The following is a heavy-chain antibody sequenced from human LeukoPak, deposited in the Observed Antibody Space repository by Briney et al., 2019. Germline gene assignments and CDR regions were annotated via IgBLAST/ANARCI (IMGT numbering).Heavy chain of an antibody. CDR3: ARGTNRITIFGVVTPNYYYYYMDV. CDR1: GGTFSSYA. Sequence: SVKVSCKASGGTFSSYAISWVRQAPGQGLEWMGGIIPIFGTANYAQKFQGRVTITADESTSTAYMELSSLRSEDTAVYCCARGTNRITIFGVVTPNYYYYYMDVWGKGTTVTVSS. J-gene: IGHJ6*03. CDR2: IIPIFGTA. D-gene: IGHD3-3*01. V-gene: IGHV1-69*13.